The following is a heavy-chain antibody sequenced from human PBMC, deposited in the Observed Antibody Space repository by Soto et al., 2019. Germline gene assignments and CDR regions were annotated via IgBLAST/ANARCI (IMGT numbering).Heavy chain of an antibody. J-gene: IGHJ6*02. Sequence: ASVKVSCKASGYTFTSYGISWVRQAPGQGLEWMGWISAYNGNTNYAQKLQGRVTMTTDTSTSTAYMELRSLRSDDTAVYYCARAIVVVTAAVYYGMDVWGQGTTVTVSS. V-gene: IGHV1-18*01. CDR1: GYTFTSYG. D-gene: IGHD2-2*01. CDR2: ISAYNGNT. CDR3: ARAIVVVTAAVYYGMDV.